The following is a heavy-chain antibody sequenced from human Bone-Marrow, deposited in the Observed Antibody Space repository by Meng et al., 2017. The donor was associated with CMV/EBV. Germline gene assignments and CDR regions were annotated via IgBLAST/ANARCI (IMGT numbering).Heavy chain of an antibody. Sequence: SVKVSCKASGGTFSSYAISWVRQAPGQGLEWMGGIIPIFGTANYAQKFQGRVTITTDESTNTAYMELSSLRSEDTAVYYCARPAVAGNYYYYGMDVWGQGTTVTVSS. V-gene: IGHV1-69*05. CDR3: ARPAVAGNYYYYGMDV. J-gene: IGHJ6*02. D-gene: IGHD6-19*01. CDR2: IIPIFGTA. CDR1: GGTFSSYA.